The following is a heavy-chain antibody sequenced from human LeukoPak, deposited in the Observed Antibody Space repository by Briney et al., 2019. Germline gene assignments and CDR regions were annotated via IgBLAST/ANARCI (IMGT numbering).Heavy chain of an antibody. CDR2: INHSGST. D-gene: IGHD3-10*01. Sequence: SETLSLICAVYGESFSGYYWSWMRHPPGKGREWVGEINHSGSTNNNPSLKSRVTISVDTSKNQFSLKLSSVTAADTAVYYCARQYGSGNYNTRYNWFDTWGQGILVTVSS. J-gene: IGHJ5*02. CDR3: ARQYGSGNYNTRYNWFDT. CDR1: GESFSGYY. V-gene: IGHV4-34*01.